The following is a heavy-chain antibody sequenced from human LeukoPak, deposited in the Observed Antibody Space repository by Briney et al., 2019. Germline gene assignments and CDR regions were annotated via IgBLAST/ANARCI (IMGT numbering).Heavy chain of an antibody. CDR1: GYTFTNYA. D-gene: IGHD3-10*01. CDR3: ARGRGPPNTNRDFYYYYYMDV. Sequence: AASVKVSCKTSGYTFTNYAIHWVRQAPGQRFEWMGWINAANGHTKYSQEFQGRITLTRDTSATTAYMELSNLRSEDMALYYCARGRGPPNTNRDFYYYYYMDVWGTGTTVTVSS. V-gene: IGHV1-3*03. CDR2: INAANGHT. J-gene: IGHJ6*03.